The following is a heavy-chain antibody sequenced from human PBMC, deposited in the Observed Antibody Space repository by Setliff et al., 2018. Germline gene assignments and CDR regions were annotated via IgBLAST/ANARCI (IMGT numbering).Heavy chain of an antibody. D-gene: IGHD3-10*01. CDR3: ARHATYYYGSGNLPFDS. V-gene: IGHV4-61*02. CDR2: IYTTWST. Sequence: SETLSLTCTVSGGSVGNSYYYWNWVRQPAGKGLEWIGRIYTTWSTNYNPSLRSRVSISLDTSKSQFSLTLSPVTAADTAVYYCARHATYYYGSGNLPFDSWGQGTLVTVSS. CDR1: GGSVGNSYYY. J-gene: IGHJ4*02.